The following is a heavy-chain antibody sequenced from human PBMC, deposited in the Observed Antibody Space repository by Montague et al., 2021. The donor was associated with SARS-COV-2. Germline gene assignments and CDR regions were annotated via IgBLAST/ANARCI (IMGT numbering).Heavy chain of an antibody. CDR3: AGKVLTVPADY. J-gene: IGHJ4*02. D-gene: IGHD4-11*01. Sequence: SETLSLTCAVSGVSVTSTNWWSLVRQPPGKGLEWIGEISYGGIATYNPPLKSRATISMDRSRNLFSLKLSSVTAADTAIYYCAGKVLTVPADYWGQGPWSPS. V-gene: IGHV4-4*02. CDR2: ISYGGIA. CDR1: GVSVTSTNW.